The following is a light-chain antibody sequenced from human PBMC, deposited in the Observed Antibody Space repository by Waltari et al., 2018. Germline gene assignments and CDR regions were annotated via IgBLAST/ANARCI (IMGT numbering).Light chain of an antibody. J-gene: IGLJ3*02. CDR1: RSDVGAYNY. CDR3: SSYTGRPIMV. Sequence: QSALTQPASVSGSPGQSITLPGTGTRSDVGAYNYVFWYQQHAGNAPKLMIYYVTKRPSGVSTRFSGSKSGNTASLTISGLQAEDEADYYCSSYTGRPIMVFGGGTKLTVL. CDR2: YVT. V-gene: IGLV2-14*03.